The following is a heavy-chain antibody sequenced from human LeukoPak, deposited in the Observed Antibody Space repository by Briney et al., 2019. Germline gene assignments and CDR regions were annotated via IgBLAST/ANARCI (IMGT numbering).Heavy chain of an antibody. V-gene: IGHV1-2*02. CDR3: ARDDGITMVRGVIPWFDH. CDR1: GYTFTSYY. J-gene: IGHJ5*02. CDR2: INPNSGGT. D-gene: IGHD3-10*01. Sequence: ASVKVSCKASGYTFTSYYMHWVRQAPGQGLEWMGWINPNSGGTNYAQKFQGRVTMTRDTSISTAYMELSRLRSDDTAVYYCARDDGITMVRGVIPWFDHWGQGTLVTVSS.